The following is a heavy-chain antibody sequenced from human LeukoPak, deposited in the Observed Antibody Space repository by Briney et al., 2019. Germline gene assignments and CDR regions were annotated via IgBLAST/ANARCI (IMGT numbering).Heavy chain of an antibody. J-gene: IGHJ4*02. CDR1: GYTFTSYY. Sequence: ASVKVSCKASGYTFTSYYMHWVRQAPGQGLEWMGIINPSGGSTSYAQKFQGRVTMTRDMSTSTVYMELSSLRSEDTAVYYRARGPITIFGVVITVSNFDYWGQGTLVTVSS. D-gene: IGHD3-3*01. CDR3: ARGPITIFGVVITVSNFDY. CDR2: INPSGGST. V-gene: IGHV1-46*01.